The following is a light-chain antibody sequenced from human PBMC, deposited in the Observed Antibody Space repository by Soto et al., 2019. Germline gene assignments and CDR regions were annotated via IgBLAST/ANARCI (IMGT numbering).Light chain of an antibody. CDR2: EVS. Sequence: QSVLTQPASVSGSPGQSITISCTGTGSDIGAYNYVSWYQQHPGKAPKVVIYEVSNRPSGVSNRFSGSKSGNTASLTISGLQAEDEADYYCSSYTSSSTLGVFGGGTKLTVL. CDR3: SSYTSSSTLGV. CDR1: GSDIGAYNY. V-gene: IGLV2-14*01. J-gene: IGLJ2*01.